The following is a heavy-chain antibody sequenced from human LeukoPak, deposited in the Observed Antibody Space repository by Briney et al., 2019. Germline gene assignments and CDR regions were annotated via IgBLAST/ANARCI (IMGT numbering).Heavy chain of an antibody. J-gene: IGHJ4*02. Sequence: GGSLRLSCAASGFTLIRHWMSWVRQAPGKGLEWVANIKQDGTETYYVDSVKGRFTISRDNAKNSLYLQVNSLRAEDTAAYYCARLIQTRGLFASGSGFFEYWGQGTLVTVSS. CDR3: ARLIQTRGLFASGSGFFEY. D-gene: IGHD3-10*01. V-gene: IGHV3-7*01. CDR2: IKQDGTET. CDR1: GFTLIRHW.